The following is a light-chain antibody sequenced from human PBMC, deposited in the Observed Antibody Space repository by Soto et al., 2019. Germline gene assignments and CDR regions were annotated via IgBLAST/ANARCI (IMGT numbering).Light chain of an antibody. J-gene: IGKJ4*01. CDR1: QSVSPD. V-gene: IGKV3-11*01. CDR3: QQRARGPLT. Sequence: EIVLTQSPATMSLSPGERATLSCRASQSVSPDLAWYQQKPGQPPRLLIYDVSYRATGISDRFSGSGSGTDFTLTISSLEPEDFAIYYCQQRARGPLTFGGGTKVEIK. CDR2: DVS.